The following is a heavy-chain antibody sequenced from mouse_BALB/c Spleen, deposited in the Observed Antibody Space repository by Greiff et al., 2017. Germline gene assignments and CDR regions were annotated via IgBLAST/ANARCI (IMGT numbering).Heavy chain of an antibody. CDR3: ARDYEYYFDY. D-gene: IGHD1-1*01. Sequence: VQLQQSGPGLVKPSQSLSLTCTVTGYSITSDYAWNWIRQFPGNKLEWMGYISYSGSTSYNPSLKSRISITRDTSKNQFFLQLNSVTTEDTATYYCARDYEYYFDYWGQGTTLTVSS. CDR2: ISYSGST. J-gene: IGHJ2*01. V-gene: IGHV3-2*02. CDR1: GYSITSDYA.